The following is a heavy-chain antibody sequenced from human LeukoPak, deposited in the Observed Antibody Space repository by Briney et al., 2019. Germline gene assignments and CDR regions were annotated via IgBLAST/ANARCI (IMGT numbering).Heavy chain of an antibody. D-gene: IGHD3-10*01. CDR2: IYTGGST. Sequence: GGSLGFSFEASGFTVIGNFWGGVGRARGRGLRGFSVIYTGGSTYYADSVKGRFTISRDKSKNTLYLQMNSLRAEDTAVYYCARVGVWFGDLPFDNWGQGTLVTVSS. J-gene: IGHJ4*02. V-gene: IGHV3-66*01. CDR1: GFTVIGNF. CDR3: ARVGVWFGDLPFDN.